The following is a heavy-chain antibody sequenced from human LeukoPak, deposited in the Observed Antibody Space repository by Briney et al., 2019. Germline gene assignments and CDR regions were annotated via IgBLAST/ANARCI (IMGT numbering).Heavy chain of an antibody. CDR1: GFTFSSNY. V-gene: IGHV3-66*01. CDR3: ARDSSSGWQHDY. CDR2: IYSGGST. Sequence: PGGSLRLSCAASGFTFSSNYMSWVRQAPGKGVEWVSVIYSGGSTSYSDSVKGRFTISRDNSQNTLYLQMNSLRAEDTAVYYCARDSSSGWQHDYWGQGTLVTVSS. D-gene: IGHD6-19*01. J-gene: IGHJ4*02.